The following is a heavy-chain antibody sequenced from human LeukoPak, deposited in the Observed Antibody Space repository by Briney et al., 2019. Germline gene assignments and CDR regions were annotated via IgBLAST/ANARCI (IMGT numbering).Heavy chain of an antibody. CDR2: VNPNSGNT. CDR1: GYTFTSYD. V-gene: IGHV1-8*01. D-gene: IGHD3-22*01. CDR3: ARESYYYDSSGYYMLDY. Sequence: ASVKVSCKASGYTFTSYDINWVRQATGQGLEWMGWVNPNSGNTGYAQKFQGRVTMTRNTSISTAYMELSSLRSEDTAVYYCARESYYYDSSGYYMLDYWGQGTLVTVSS. J-gene: IGHJ4*02.